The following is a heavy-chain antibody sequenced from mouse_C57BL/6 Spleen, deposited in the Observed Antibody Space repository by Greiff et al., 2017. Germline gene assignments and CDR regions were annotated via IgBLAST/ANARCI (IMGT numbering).Heavy chain of an antibody. CDR3: TTGSSPGYAMDY. V-gene: IGHV1-5*01. CDR1: GYTFTSYW. CDR2: IYPGNSDT. Sequence: VQLQQSGTVLARPGASVKMSCKTSGYTFTSYWMHWVKQRPGQGLEWIGAIYPGNSDTSYNQQFKGKAKLTAVTSASTAYMELSSLTNEDSAVYYCTTGSSPGYAMDYWGQGTSVTVSS. D-gene: IGHD1-1*01. J-gene: IGHJ4*01.